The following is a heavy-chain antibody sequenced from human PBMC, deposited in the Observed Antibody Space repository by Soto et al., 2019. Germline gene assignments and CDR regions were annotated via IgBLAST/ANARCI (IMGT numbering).Heavy chain of an antibody. Sequence: TLSLTCTVSGGSISSGGYYWNWIRQHPGKGLEWIGYIYYSGSTYYNPSLKSRVTILVDTSKNQLSLKLSSVTAADTAVYYCARRGPKDEVTYGNAVWGRRSKVTVSS. D-gene: IGHD4-4*01. V-gene: IGHV4-31*03. CDR2: IYYSGST. CDR3: ARRGPKDEVTYGNAV. CDR1: GGSISSGGYY. J-gene: IGHJ6*02.